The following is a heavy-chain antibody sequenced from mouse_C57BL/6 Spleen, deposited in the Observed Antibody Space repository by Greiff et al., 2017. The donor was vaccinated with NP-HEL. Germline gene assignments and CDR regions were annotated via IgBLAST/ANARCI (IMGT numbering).Heavy chain of an antibody. CDR1: GFTFSDYY. Sequence: EVKLVESEGGLVQPGSSMKLSCTASGFTFSDYYMAWVRQVPEKGLEWVANINYDGSSTYYLDSLKSRFIISRDNAKNILYLQMSSLKSEDTATYYCARDQGCGSSYVRWYFDVWGTGTTVTVSS. V-gene: IGHV5-16*01. D-gene: IGHD1-1*01. CDR2: INYDGSST. J-gene: IGHJ1*03. CDR3: ARDQGCGSSYVRWYFDV.